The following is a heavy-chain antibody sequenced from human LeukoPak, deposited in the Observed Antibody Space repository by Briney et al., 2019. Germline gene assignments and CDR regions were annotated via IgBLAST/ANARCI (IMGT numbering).Heavy chain of an antibody. CDR3: AKRHSYSLLIDY. CDR2: ITGNGANT. J-gene: IGHJ4*02. Sequence: PGGSLRLSCAASGFTFSSYGMSWVRQAPGKGLEWVSAITGNGANTFYADSVKGRFTISRDNSKNTMYLQMNSLRAEDTAVYYCAKRHSYSLLIDYWGQGTLVTVSS. V-gene: IGHV3-23*01. CDR1: GFTFSSYG. D-gene: IGHD2-15*01.